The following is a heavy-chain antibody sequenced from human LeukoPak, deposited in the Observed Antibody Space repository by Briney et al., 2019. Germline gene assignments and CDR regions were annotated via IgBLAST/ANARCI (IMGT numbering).Heavy chain of an antibody. Sequence: SETLSLTCTVSGGSISSYYWSWIRQPAGKGLEWIGRMYTRGSTNYNPSLESRVTMSADTSKNQLSLKLSSVTAADTAVYYCAKDHTISGIDAFDIWGQGTMVTASS. J-gene: IGHJ3*02. CDR1: GGSISSYY. CDR3: AKDHTISGIDAFDI. D-gene: IGHD3-3*02. V-gene: IGHV4-4*07. CDR2: MYTRGST.